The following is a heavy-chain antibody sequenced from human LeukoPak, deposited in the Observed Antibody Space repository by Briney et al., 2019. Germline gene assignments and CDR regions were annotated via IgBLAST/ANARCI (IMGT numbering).Heavy chain of an antibody. CDR2: IYYSGST. D-gene: IGHD4-23*01. J-gene: IGHJ6*02. CDR1: GGSISSYY. V-gene: IGHV4-59*01. Sequence: PSETLSLTCTVSGGSISSYYWSWIRQPPGKGLEWIGYIYYSGSTNYNPSLKSRVTISVDTSKNQLSLKLSSVTAADTAVYYCARTQGYGGKLGVLDVWGQGTTVTVSS. CDR3: ARTQGYGGKLGVLDV.